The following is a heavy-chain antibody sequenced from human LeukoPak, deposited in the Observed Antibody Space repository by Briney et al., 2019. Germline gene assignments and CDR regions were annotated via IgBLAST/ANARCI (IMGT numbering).Heavy chain of an antibody. Sequence: PGGSLRPSCAASGFTFSSYAMSWVRQAPGKGLEWVSAISGSGGSTYYADSVKGRFTISRDNSKNTLYLQMNSLRAEDTAVYYCAKDLGLDCSSTSCYSGWFDPWGQGTLVTVSS. CDR2: ISGSGGST. V-gene: IGHV3-23*01. CDR1: GFTFSSYA. CDR3: AKDLGLDCSSTSCYSGWFDP. J-gene: IGHJ5*02. D-gene: IGHD2-2*02.